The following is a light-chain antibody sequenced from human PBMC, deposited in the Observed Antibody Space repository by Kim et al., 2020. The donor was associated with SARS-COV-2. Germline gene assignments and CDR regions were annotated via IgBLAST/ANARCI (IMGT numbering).Light chain of an antibody. CDR2: AAS. J-gene: IGKJ1*01. CDR3: QQSYSSTPWT. Sequence: SVGDRVTITCRAGQDISTYLNWYHQKPGKAPKLLIYAASTLQSGAPSRFSGSGSGTDFTLTISSLQPEDFATYYCQQSYSSTPWTFGQGTKVDIK. CDR1: QDISTY. V-gene: IGKV1-39*01.